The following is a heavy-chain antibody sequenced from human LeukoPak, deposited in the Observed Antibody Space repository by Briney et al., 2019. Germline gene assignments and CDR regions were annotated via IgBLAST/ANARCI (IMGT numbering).Heavy chain of an antibody. CDR3: TRPGSMTTETHYGMDV. CDR1: GFTFSSYG. V-gene: IGHV3-30*03. CDR2: ISYDGSNK. Sequence: PGGSLRLSCAASGFTFSSYGMHWVRQAPGKVLEWVAVISYDGSNKYYADSVKGRFTISRDNSKNTLYLQMNSLKTEDTAVYYCTRPGSMTTETHYGMDVWGQGTTVTVSS. D-gene: IGHD4-17*01. J-gene: IGHJ6*02.